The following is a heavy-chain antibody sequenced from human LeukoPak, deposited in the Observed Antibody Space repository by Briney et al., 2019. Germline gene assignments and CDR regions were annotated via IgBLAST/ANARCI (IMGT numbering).Heavy chain of an antibody. CDR3: AKDRLTIIRGVDV. D-gene: IGHD3-10*01. V-gene: IGHV3-23*01. Sequence: GGSLRLSCAASGFTFTTYAMSWVRQAPGKGLEWVSAISGSGGTTYYADSVKGRFTISRDNSKNTLYLQMNSLRAEDTAVYYCAKDRLTIIRGVDVWGKGTTVTVSS. CDR1: GFTFTTYA. J-gene: IGHJ6*04. CDR2: ISGSGGTT.